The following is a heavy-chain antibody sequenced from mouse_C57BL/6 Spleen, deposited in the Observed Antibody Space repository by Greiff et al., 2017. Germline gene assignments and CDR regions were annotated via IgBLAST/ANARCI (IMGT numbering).Heavy chain of an antibody. D-gene: IGHD2-3*01. CDR2: IHPNSGST. CDR3: ARDGYYPFDY. Sequence: QVHVKQPGAELVKPGASVKLSCKASGYTFTSYWMHWVKQRPGQGLEWIGMIHPNSGSTNYNEKFKSKATLTVDKSSSTAYMQLSSLTSEDSAVYYCARDGYYPFDYWGQGTTLTVSS. J-gene: IGHJ2*01. CDR1: GYTFTSYW. V-gene: IGHV1-64*01.